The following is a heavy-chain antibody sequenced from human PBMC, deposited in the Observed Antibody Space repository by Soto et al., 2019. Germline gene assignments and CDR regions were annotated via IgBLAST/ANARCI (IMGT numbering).Heavy chain of an antibody. D-gene: IGHD3-22*01. J-gene: IGHJ4*02. Sequence: GASVKVSCKASGGTFSGYAITWVRQAPGQRLEWMGWINAGNGNTKYSQKFQGRVTSTRDTSANTAYMELSSLISEDTAVYYCARPKDYDDCLDLWGRGTLVTVSS. CDR3: ARPKDYDDCLDL. CDR2: INAGNGNT. CDR1: GGTFSGYA. V-gene: IGHV1-3*01.